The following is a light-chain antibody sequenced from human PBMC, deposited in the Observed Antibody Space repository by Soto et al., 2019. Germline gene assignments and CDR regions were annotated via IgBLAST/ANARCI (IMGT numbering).Light chain of an antibody. Sequence: EIVMTQSPATLSVSPGERATLSCSASQTVSDNLAWYQQKPGQAPRLLIYGASTRATGIPARFSGSGSGTEFTLTISSLQSEDSAVYYCQQYKNCPPWTFGQGTKVDIK. CDR1: QTVSDN. V-gene: IGKV3-15*01. CDR2: GAS. CDR3: QQYKNCPPWT. J-gene: IGKJ1*01.